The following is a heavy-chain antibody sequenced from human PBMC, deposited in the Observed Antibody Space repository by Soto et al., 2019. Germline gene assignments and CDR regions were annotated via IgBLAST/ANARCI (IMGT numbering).Heavy chain of an antibody. Sequence: QVQLVESGGGVVQPGRSLRLSCAASGFTFSSYGMHWVRQAPGKGLEWVAVIWYDGSNKYYADSVKGRFTISRDNSKNTLYLQMNSLRAEDTAVYYCARWAVAGGSDYRGQGTLVTVSS. CDR1: GFTFSSYG. V-gene: IGHV3-33*01. J-gene: IGHJ4*02. D-gene: IGHD6-19*01. CDR3: ARWAVAGGSDY. CDR2: IWYDGSNK.